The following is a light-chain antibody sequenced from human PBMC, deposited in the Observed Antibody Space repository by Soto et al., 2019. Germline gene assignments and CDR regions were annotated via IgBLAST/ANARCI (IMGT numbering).Light chain of an antibody. Sequence: DIKMTQSLSAVSATVGDRVTITYRTSQDITNYLVWFQQKPGKVPERLIYGATSLQSGVPSRFSGSGSGTEFTLTISSLQPEDFATYYCLQHNRYPWTFGQGTKVDIK. V-gene: IGKV1-17*03. J-gene: IGKJ1*01. CDR1: QDITNY. CDR3: LQHNRYPWT. CDR2: GAT.